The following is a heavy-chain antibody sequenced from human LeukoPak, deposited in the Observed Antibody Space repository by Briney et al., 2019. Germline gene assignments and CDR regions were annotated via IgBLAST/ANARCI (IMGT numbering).Heavy chain of an antibody. CDR1: GGSISSYY. Sequence: SETLSLTCTVSGGSISSYYWRWIRQPPGKGLEWIGYIYYSGSTNYNPSLKSRVTISVDTSKNQFSLKLSSVTAADTAVYYCARIYCSGVNCYMDYWGQGTLVTVSS. CDR3: ARIYCSGVNCYMDY. CDR2: IYYSGST. V-gene: IGHV4-59*01. D-gene: IGHD2-15*01. J-gene: IGHJ4*02.